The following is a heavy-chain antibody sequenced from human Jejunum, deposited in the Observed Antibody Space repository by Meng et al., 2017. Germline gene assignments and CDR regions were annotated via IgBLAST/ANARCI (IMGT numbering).Heavy chain of an antibody. CDR2: INRNGDST. Sequence: GESLKISCAASGFNIVDYDMNWVRQPPGEGLEWVSGINRNGDSTGYADSVKGRFTIAKDNDKNSLYLQMNSLTAENTAFYCCAARMERGGGGYWGQGTLVTVSS. V-gene: IGHV3-20*04. CDR1: GFNIVDYD. CDR3: AARMERGGGGY. D-gene: IGHD3-16*01. J-gene: IGHJ4*02.